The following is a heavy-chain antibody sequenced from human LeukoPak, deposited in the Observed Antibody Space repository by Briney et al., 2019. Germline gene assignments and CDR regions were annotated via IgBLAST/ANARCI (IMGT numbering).Heavy chain of an antibody. CDR3: VRGRGRAATEDF. CDR1: GGSFSGYY. J-gene: IGHJ4*02. V-gene: IGHV4-34*01. D-gene: IGHD6-13*01. CDR2: IHHSGST. Sequence: SETLSLTCAVYGGSFSGYYWSRIRQPPGKGLEWIGEIHHSGSTNYNPSLKSRVTISADTSKNQFSLKLSSVTAADTAMYYCVRGRGRAATEDFWGQGTLVTVSS.